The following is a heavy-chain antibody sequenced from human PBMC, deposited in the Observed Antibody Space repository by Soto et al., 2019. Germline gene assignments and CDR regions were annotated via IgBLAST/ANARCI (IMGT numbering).Heavy chain of an antibody. V-gene: IGHV3-48*03. D-gene: IGHD2-15*01. CDR1: GFTFSSYE. CDR2: ISSSGSTI. J-gene: IGHJ6*02. CDR3: ARDRVVVVAWGDYYYGMDV. Sequence: PGGSLRLSSAASGFTFSSYEMNWVRQSPGEGLEWVSYISSSGSTIYYADSVKGRFTISRDNAKNSLYLQMNSLRAEDTAVYYCARDRVVVVAWGDYYYGMDVWGQGTTVTVSS.